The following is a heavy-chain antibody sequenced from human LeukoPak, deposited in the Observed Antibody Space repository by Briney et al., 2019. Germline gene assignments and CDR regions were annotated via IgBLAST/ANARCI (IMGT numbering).Heavy chain of an antibody. V-gene: IGHV3-23*01. CDR1: GFTFSSYA. J-gene: IGHJ6*02. CDR2: ISGSGGST. D-gene: IGHD2-2*01. Sequence: PGGSLRLSCAASGFTFSSYAMSWVRQAPGKGLEWVSAISGSGGSTYYADSVKGRFTISRDNSKNALYLQMNSLRAEDTAVYYCAKDSGQVYCSSTSCLISYGMDVWGQGTTVTVSS. CDR3: AKDSGQVYCSSTSCLISYGMDV.